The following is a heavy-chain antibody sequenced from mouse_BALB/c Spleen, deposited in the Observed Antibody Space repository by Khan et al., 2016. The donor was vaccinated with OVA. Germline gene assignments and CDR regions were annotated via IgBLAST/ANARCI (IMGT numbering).Heavy chain of an antibody. D-gene: IGHD2-13*01. J-gene: IGHJ3*01. CDR2: ISDGGIYT. Sequence: EVELVESGGGLVKPGGSLKLSCAASGFTFSDYYMYWVRQTPEKRLEWVATISDGGIYTYYPDSVKGRFTISRVDAKNNLYLQVSSLKSEDTAMYYCASGYYGDPFSYWGQGTLVTVSA. CDR1: GFTFSDYY. V-gene: IGHV5-4*02. CDR3: ASGYYGDPFSY.